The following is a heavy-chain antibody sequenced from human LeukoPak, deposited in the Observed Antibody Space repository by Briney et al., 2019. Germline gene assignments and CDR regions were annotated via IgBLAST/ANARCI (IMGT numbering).Heavy chain of an antibody. J-gene: IGHJ5*02. CDR3: ARDENGYVWGSFRA. D-gene: IGHD3-16*02. V-gene: IGHV4-39*07. CDR1: GGSISSSSYY. Sequence: SETLSLTCTVSGGSISSSSYYWGWIRQPPGKGLEWIGSIYYSGSTYHNPSLESRVTMSLDTSKNQFSLKLSSVTAADTAVYYCARDENGYVWGSFRAWGQGTLVTVSS. CDR2: IYYSGST.